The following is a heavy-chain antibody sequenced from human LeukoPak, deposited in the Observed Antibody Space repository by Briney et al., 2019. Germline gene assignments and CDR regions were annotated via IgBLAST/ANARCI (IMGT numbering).Heavy chain of an antibody. Sequence: GGSLRLSCAASGFTFSSYWMSWVRQAPGRGLDWVANIKQGGSEKYYVDSVKGRFTISRDDAKSSLYLQMNSLRAEDTAVYYCARIYCSSISCHFDFWGQGTLVTVSS. CDR2: IKQGGSEK. V-gene: IGHV3-7*01. CDR1: GFTFSSYW. J-gene: IGHJ4*02. CDR3: ARIYCSSISCHFDF. D-gene: IGHD2-2*01.